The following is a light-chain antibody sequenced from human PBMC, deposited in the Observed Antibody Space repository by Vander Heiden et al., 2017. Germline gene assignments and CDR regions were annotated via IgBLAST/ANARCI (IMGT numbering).Light chain of an antibody. V-gene: IGLV1-40*01. J-gene: IGLJ2*01. CDR3: QSYDSSRSGSI. CDR1: SSNIGTGYD. Sequence: QSVLPQPPSVSGAPGPRVTISCTCSSSNIGTGYDVHWYQQLPGTAPKLLIYANNNRPSGVPDRFSGSKSGTSASLTITGLQAEDEADYYCQSYDSSRSGSIFGGGTKLTVL. CDR2: ANN.